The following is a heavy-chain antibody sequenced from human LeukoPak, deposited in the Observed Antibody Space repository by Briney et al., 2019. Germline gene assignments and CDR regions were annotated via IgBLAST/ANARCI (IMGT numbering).Heavy chain of an antibody. D-gene: IGHD5-24*01. CDR2: IYYSGTT. J-gene: IGHJ4*02. Sequence: PSETLSLTCTVSGGSISSYYWSWIRQPPGKGLEWIGYIYYSGTTYYNSSLKSRVTIAVDTSKNQFSQKLSSVTAADTAVYYCASLDGYKAEYWGQGTLVTVSS. CDR3: ASLDGYKAEY. CDR1: GGSISSYY. V-gene: IGHV4-59*08.